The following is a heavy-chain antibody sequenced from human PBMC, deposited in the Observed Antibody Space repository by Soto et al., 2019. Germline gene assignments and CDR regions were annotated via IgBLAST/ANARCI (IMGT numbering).Heavy chain of an antibody. CDR1: GFTFSSYA. CDR3: GNSYSSNWYDHFDY. D-gene: IGHD6-13*01. CDR2: ISGSGDST. Sequence: VGSLRLSCAASGFTFSSYAMSWVRQAPGKGLEWVSAISGSGDSTYYADSVKGRFTISRDTSKNTLYLQMDSLRAEDTALYSCGNSYSSNWYDHFDYWGQGNLVTAPS. J-gene: IGHJ4*02. V-gene: IGHV3-23*01.